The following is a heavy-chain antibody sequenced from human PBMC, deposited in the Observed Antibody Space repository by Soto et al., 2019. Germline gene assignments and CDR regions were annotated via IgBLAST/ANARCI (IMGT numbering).Heavy chain of an antibody. CDR2: IYYSGST. V-gene: IGHV4-31*03. J-gene: IGHJ6*02. CDR3: ARVGMDYGDYVSFGMDV. D-gene: IGHD4-17*01. CDR1: GGSISSGGYY. Sequence: QVQLQESGPGLVKPSQTLSLTCTVSGGSISSGGYYWSWIRQHPGKGLEWIGYIYYSGSTYYNPSLKSRVTISVDTSKNQFSLKLSSVTAADTAVYYCARVGMDYGDYVSFGMDVWGQGTTVTVSS.